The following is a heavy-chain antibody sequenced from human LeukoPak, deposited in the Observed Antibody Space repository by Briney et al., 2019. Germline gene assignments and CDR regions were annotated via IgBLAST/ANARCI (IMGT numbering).Heavy chain of an antibody. J-gene: IGHJ4*02. CDR1: GFTFSSYA. D-gene: IGHD3-3*01. Sequence: GGSLRLSCAASGFTFSSYAMSWVRQAPGKGLEWVSAISGSGGSTYYADSVKGRFTISRDNSKNTLYLQMNSLRAEDTAVYYCAKSPRPDFWSGYPNNFDYWGQGTLVTVSS. CDR2: ISGSGGST. CDR3: AKSPRPDFWSGYPNNFDY. V-gene: IGHV3-23*01.